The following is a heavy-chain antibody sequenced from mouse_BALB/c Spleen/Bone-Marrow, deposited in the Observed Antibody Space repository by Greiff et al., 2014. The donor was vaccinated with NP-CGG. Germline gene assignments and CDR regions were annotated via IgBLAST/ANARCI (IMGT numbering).Heavy chain of an antibody. D-gene: IGHD1-1*01. J-gene: IGHJ3*01. V-gene: IGHV1-80*01. CDR1: GYAFSSYW. Sequence: VQLQQSGAELVRPGSSVKISCKAPGYAFSSYWMNWVKQRPGQGLEWIGQIYPGGGDTNYNGKFKGKATLIADKSSSTVYMQLSSLTSEDSAVYFCARSRYYGSTSFAYWGQGTLVTVSA. CDR2: IYPGGGDT. CDR3: ARSRYYGSTSFAY.